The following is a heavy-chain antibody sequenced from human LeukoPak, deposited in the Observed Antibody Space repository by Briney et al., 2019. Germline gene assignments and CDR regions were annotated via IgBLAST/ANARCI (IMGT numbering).Heavy chain of an antibody. J-gene: IGHJ4*02. V-gene: IGHV1-2*02. Sequence: ASVTVSFTSSGYTFTAYYIHWVRQAPGQGLEWMGWINPNTGATHHAHKFLGRVTLTRDTSISTAYMELSSLIDDTAVYYCARDTSEHDYSGFGYWGQGTLVTVS. CDR3: ARDTSEHDYSGFGY. CDR1: GYTFTAYY. CDR2: INPNTGAT. D-gene: IGHD4-23*01.